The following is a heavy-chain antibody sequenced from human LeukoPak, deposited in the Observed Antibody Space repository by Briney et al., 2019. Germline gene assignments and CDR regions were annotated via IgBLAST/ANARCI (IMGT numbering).Heavy chain of an antibody. J-gene: IGHJ4*02. V-gene: IGHV3-21*01. D-gene: IGHD3-9*01. CDR3: ARGPYYDILTGYSNDY. CDR1: GFTFSNYS. Sequence: PGGSLRLSCAASGFTFSNYSMNWVRQAPGKGLEWVSYISTRSSYIYYADSVKGRFTISRDNAKNSLYLQMHSLRAEDTAVYYCARGPYYDILTGYSNDYWGQGTLVTVSS. CDR2: ISTRSSYI.